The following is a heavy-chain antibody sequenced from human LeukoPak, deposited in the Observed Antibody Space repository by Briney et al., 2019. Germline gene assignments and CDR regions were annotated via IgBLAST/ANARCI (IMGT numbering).Heavy chain of an antibody. J-gene: IGHJ4*02. V-gene: IGHV1-18*01. CDR2: ISAYNGNT. D-gene: IGHD1-26*01. CDR1: GYTFTTFG. Sequence: ASVKVSCKASGYTFTTFGLSWVRQAPGQGLEWMGWISAYNGNTNYAQKFQGRVTTTTDTSTSTAYMELRSLRSDDTAVYYCARDFGNYFWIDYWGQGTLVTVSS. CDR3: ARDFGNYFWIDY.